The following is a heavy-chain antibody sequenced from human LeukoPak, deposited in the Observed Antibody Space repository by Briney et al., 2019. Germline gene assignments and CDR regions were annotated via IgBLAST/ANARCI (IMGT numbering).Heavy chain of an antibody. CDR3: AKGAVPAAIRYYYYYGMDV. J-gene: IGHJ6*02. CDR1: GFTFDDYA. D-gene: IGHD2-2*02. Sequence: GRSLRLSCAASGFTFDDYAMHWARQAPGKGLGWVSGISWNSGSISYADSVKGRFTISRDNAKISLYLQLNSLRAEDTALYYCAKGAVPAAIRYYYYYGMDVWGQGTTVTVSS. V-gene: IGHV3-9*01. CDR2: ISWNSGSI.